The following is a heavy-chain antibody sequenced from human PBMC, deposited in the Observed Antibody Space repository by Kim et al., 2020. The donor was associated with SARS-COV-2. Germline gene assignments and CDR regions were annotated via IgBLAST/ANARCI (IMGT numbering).Heavy chain of an antibody. Sequence: GGSLRLSCAASGFTFDDYGLSWVRQAPGKGLEWVSGINWNGGSTGYADSVKGRFTISRDNAKNSLYLQMNSLRAEDTALYHCARDKGSSWGDAAFDIWGQGTMVTVAS. D-gene: IGHD6-13*01. CDR1: GFTFDDYG. CDR3: ARDKGSSWGDAAFDI. CDR2: INWNGGST. J-gene: IGHJ3*02. V-gene: IGHV3-20*01.